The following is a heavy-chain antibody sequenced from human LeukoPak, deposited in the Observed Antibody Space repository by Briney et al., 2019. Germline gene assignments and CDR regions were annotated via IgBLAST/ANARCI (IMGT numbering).Heavy chain of an antibody. Sequence: ASVKVSCKASGYTFTGYYMHWVRQAPGQGLEWMGWINPNSGGTNYAQKFQGRVTMTRDTSISTAYMELSRLRSDGTAVYYCARRFYYDSSGYLDYWGQGTLVTVSS. CDR2: INPNSGGT. CDR1: GYTFTGYY. V-gene: IGHV1-2*02. D-gene: IGHD3-22*01. CDR3: ARRFYYDSSGYLDY. J-gene: IGHJ4*02.